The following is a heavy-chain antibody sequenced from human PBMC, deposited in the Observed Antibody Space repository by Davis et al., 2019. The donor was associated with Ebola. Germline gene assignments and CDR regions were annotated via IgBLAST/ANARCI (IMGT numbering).Heavy chain of an antibody. CDR1: GYSFTTYW. Sequence: GESLKISCKGSGYSFTTYWIAWVRQTPAKGLEWMGIIYPGDSDTRYSPAFEGQVTISVDKSISTAYLQWSSLKASDTAMYYCARYSRAVAGRMDVWGQGTTVTVSS. J-gene: IGHJ6*02. CDR2: IYPGDSDT. V-gene: IGHV5-51*01. CDR3: ARYSRAVAGRMDV. D-gene: IGHD6-19*01.